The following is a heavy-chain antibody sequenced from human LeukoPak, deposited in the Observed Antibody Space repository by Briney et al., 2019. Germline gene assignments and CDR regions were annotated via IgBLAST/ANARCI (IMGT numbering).Heavy chain of an antibody. J-gene: IGHJ6*02. CDR1: GGSISSYY. Sequence: PSETLFLTCTVSGGSISSYYWSWIRQPAGKGLEWIGRIYTSGSTNYNPSLKSRVTMSVDTSKNQFSLKLSSVTAADTAVYYCARDWSYGSGIYYYYGMDVWGQGTTVTVSS. CDR2: IYTSGST. CDR3: ARDWSYGSGIYYYYGMDV. D-gene: IGHD3-10*01. V-gene: IGHV4-4*07.